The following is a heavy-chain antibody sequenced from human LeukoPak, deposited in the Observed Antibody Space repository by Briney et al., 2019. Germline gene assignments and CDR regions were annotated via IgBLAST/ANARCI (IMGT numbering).Heavy chain of an antibody. D-gene: IGHD2-15*01. Sequence: GTSLRLSCAASGFTFSNYAMNWDRQAPGKGLEWVAIISYHGRSVDYADSVKGRFTMSRDNSKNTLSLQMNSLRAEDTAVYYCAKDRGYCSGGNCYNQYGMDVWGQGTTVTVSS. CDR2: ISYHGRSV. V-gene: IGHV3-30-3*02. CDR3: AKDRGYCSGGNCYNQYGMDV. CDR1: GFTFSNYA. J-gene: IGHJ6*02.